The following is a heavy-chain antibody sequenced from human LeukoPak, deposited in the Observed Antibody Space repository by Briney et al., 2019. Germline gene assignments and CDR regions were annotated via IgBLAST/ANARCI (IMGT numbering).Heavy chain of an antibody. CDR3: ATLSSGYYYGPFDY. J-gene: IGHJ4*02. CDR1: GFTFSSYG. Sequence: GRSLRLSCAASGFTFSSYGMHWVRQAPGKGLEWVAVIWYDGSNKYYADSVKGRFTISRDNSKNTLYLQMNSLRAEDTAVYYCATLSSGYYYGPFDYWGQGTLVTVSS. V-gene: IGHV3-33*01. CDR2: IWYDGSNK. D-gene: IGHD3-22*01.